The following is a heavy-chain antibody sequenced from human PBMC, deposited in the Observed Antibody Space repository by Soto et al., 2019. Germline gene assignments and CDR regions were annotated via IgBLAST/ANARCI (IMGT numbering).Heavy chain of an antibody. V-gene: IGHV3-15*01. D-gene: IGHD1-26*01. J-gene: IGHJ4*02. CDR2: IKTKTEGGTT. Sequence: GGSLRLSCAASGFTFSNAWMSWVRQAPGKGLEWVGRIKTKTEGGTTHYAAPVTGRFIISRDDSKNTLYLQMNSLKTEDTAVYYCTIDRWELRKFDSWGQGTLVTVSS. CDR3: TIDRWELRKFDS. CDR1: GFTFSNAW.